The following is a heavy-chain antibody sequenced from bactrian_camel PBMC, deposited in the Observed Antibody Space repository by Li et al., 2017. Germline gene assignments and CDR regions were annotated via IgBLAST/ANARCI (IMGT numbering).Heavy chain of an antibody. CDR3: AAGTRIIVGDYCDGITD. CDR2: LYTNGRSI. J-gene: IGHJ4*01. Sequence: HVQLVESGGGSVQAGGSLRLSCEASGYISGRYCTGWFRQAPGKEREGVARLYTNGRSIKYADSVKGRFTISRDNAKNIIYPQMSSLTPDDTAMYYCAAGTRIIVGDYCDGITDWGQGTQVTVS. D-gene: IGHD3*01. V-gene: IGHV3S63*01. CDR1: GYISGRYC.